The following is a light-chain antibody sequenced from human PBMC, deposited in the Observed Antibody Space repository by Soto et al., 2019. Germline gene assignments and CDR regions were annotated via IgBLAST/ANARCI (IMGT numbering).Light chain of an antibody. V-gene: IGLV9-49*01. Sequence: QLVLTQPPSASASLGASVTLTCTLSSGYSNYKVDWYQQRPGKGPRFVMRVGTRGIVGSKGDGIPDRFSVLGSGLNRYLTIKNIQEEDESDYHCGADHGSGSNFVVVFGGGTKLTVL. CDR3: GADHGSGSNFVVV. CDR2: VGTRGIVG. J-gene: IGLJ2*01. CDR1: SGYSNYK.